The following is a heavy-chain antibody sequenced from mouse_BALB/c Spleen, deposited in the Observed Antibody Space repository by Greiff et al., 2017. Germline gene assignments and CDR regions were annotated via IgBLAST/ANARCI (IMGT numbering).Heavy chain of an antibody. CDR1: GFYIKDTY. Sequence: VQLKESGAELVKPGASVKLSCTASGFYIKDTYMHWVQQRPEQGLEWIGRIDPANGTTKYDPKFQGKATITADTSSNTAYLQLSSLTSEDTAVYYCARGYRYDEAWLAYWGQGTLVTVSA. D-gene: IGHD2-14*01. V-gene: IGHV14-3*02. J-gene: IGHJ3*01. CDR2: IDPANGTT. CDR3: ARGYRYDEAWLAY.